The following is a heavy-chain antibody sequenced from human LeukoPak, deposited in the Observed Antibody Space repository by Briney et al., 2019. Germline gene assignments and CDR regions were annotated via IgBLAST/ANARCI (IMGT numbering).Heavy chain of an antibody. J-gene: IGHJ3*02. V-gene: IGHV1-8*01. CDR3: ARGDCSSTSCYLVLNAFDI. CDR1: GYIFTSYD. CDR2: MNPNSGNT. Sequence: ASVKVSCKASGYIFTSYDINWVRQATGQGLEWMGWMNPNSGNTGYAQKFQGRVTMTRDTSISTAYMELSSLGSEDTAVYYCARGDCSSTSCYLVLNAFDIWGQGTMVTVSS. D-gene: IGHD2-2*01.